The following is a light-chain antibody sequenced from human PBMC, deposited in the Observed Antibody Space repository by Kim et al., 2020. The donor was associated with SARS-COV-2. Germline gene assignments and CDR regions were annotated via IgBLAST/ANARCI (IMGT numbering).Light chain of an antibody. CDR2: DVS. V-gene: IGLV2-18*02. Sequence: GQSVTISCPGTRSDVGSYNRVSWYQQPPATAPKLMIYDVSNRPSGVPDRFSGSKSGNTASLTISGLQAEDEADYYCSSYTSSSTFVFGTGTKVTVL. J-gene: IGLJ1*01. CDR3: SSYTSSSTFV. CDR1: RSDVGSYNR.